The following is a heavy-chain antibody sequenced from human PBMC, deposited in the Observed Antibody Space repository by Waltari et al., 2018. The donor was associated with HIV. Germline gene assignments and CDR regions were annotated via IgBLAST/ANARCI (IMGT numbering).Heavy chain of an antibody. CDR2: INPSGERT. CDR1: GYTFTRYY. J-gene: IGHJ4*02. V-gene: IGHV1-46*01. Sequence: ASGYTFTRYYMHWVRQAPGQGLEWMGVINPSGERTVYAQKFQGRVTMTRDASTSTVYMVLSTLRSEDTAVYYCARGFSGFDYWGQGTLITVSS. CDR3: ARGFSGFDY.